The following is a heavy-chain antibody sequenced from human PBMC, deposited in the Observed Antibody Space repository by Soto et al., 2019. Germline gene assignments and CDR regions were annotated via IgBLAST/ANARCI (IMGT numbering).Heavy chain of an antibody. D-gene: IGHD2-15*01. J-gene: IGHJ6*02. Sequence: LRLSCAASGFTFSSYGMHWVRQAPGKGLEWVAVISYDGSNKYYADSVKGRFTISRDNSKNTLYLQMNSLRAEDTAVYYCAKLGYCSGGSCSKYGMDVWGQGTTVTVSS. CDR3: AKLGYCSGGSCSKYGMDV. V-gene: IGHV3-30*18. CDR1: GFTFSSYG. CDR2: ISYDGSNK.